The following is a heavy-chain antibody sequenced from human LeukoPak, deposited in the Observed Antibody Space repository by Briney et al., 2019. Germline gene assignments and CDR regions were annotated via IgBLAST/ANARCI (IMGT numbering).Heavy chain of an antibody. CDR2: IYYNENT. V-gene: IGHV4-59*01. CDR1: GGSINTYY. J-gene: IGHJ4*02. Sequence: SSETLSLTCTVSGGSINTYYWHWIRQPPGKGLEWIGDIYYNENTNYNPSLKSRVSISVDTSKNQISLSLTSVTAADTAVYYCAREAMAIGFPRFSIFNYWGQGALVTVSS. D-gene: IGHD3-3*01. CDR3: AREAMAIGFPRFSIFNY.